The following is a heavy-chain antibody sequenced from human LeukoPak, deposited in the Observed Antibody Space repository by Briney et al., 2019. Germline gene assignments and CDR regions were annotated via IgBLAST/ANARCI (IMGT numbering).Heavy chain of an antibody. V-gene: IGHV1-18*01. D-gene: IGHD6-19*01. CDR1: GYTFTSYG. CDR2: ISAYNGNT. J-gene: IGHJ5*02. Sequence: GESLRISCKASGYTFTSYGISWVRQAPGQGLEWMGWISAYNGNTNYAQKLQGRVTMTTDTSTSTAYMELRSLRSDDTAVYYCARDGVPVANWFDPWGQGTLVTVSS. CDR3: ARDGVPVANWFDP.